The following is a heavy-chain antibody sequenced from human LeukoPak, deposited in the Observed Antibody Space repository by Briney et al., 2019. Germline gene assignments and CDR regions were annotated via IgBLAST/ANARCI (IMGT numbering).Heavy chain of an antibody. CDR1: GYRFTSYW. J-gene: IGHJ5*02. CDR2: IHPGEYER. Sequence: GESLKISCKASGYRFTSYWIGWVRQMPGKGLEWMGVIHPGEYERRYSPSFEGQVTISADKSISTAYMQWSSLKASDPAMYYCARRTDSGWKWFDPWGQGTLVTVSS. D-gene: IGHD6-25*01. CDR3: ARRTDSGWKWFDP. V-gene: IGHV5-51*01.